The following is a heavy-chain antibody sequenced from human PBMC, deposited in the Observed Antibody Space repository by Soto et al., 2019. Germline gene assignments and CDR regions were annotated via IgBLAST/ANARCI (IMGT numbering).Heavy chain of an antibody. CDR1: GFTFSSYA. CDR3: ARGWELPSYYYYGLDI. CDR2: ISYDGSNK. J-gene: IGHJ6*02. V-gene: IGHV3-30-3*01. Sequence: GGSLRLSYAASGFTFSSYAMHWVRQAPGKGLEWVAVISYDGSNKYYADSVKGRFTISRDNSKNTLYLQMNSLRAEDTAVYYCARGWELPSYYYYGLDIWGQGTTVTVSS. D-gene: IGHD1-26*01.